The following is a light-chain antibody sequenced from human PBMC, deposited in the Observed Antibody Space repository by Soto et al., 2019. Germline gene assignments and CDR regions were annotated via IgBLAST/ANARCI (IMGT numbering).Light chain of an antibody. CDR3: QQYGSSALT. Sequence: EILMTQSPVTLSVSPGERSTLSCRASQSVSSNLAWYQQKPGQAPSLLIYGAFTRATGIPARFSGTGSGTEFTLTISRLEPEDFAVYYCQQYGSSALTFGGGTKGDIK. V-gene: IGKV3-15*01. CDR2: GAF. CDR1: QSVSSN. J-gene: IGKJ4*01.